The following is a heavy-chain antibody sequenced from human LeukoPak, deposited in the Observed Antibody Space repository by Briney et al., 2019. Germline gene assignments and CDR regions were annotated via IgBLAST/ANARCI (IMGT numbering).Heavy chain of an antibody. CDR1: GFNFYIYA. V-gene: IGHV3-23*01. D-gene: IGHD2-21*02. J-gene: IGHJ4*02. CDR3: VKDWRDEANCGGDCLEY. Sequence: GGSLRLSCAASGFNFYIYAMTWVRQAPGKGLEWVSSVSDSDTNTYYADSVKGRFTISRDNSKNTLYLQMNSLRAEDTAVYYCVKDWRDEANCGGDCLEYWGQGTPATVSS. CDR2: VSDSDTNT.